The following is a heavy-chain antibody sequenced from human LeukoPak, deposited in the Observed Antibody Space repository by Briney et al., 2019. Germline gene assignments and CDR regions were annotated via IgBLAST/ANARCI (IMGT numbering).Heavy chain of an antibody. D-gene: IGHD5-12*01. V-gene: IGHV4-38-2*01. J-gene: IGHJ4*02. Sequence: PSETLSLTCGVSGYSISSGYYWGWIRPPPGKGLEWIGSIYHSGSTYYNPSLKSRVTISVDTSKNQFSLKLSSVTAADTAVYYCARMLRFLDYWGQGTLVTVSS. CDR1: GYSISSGYY. CDR2: IYHSGST. CDR3: ARMLRFLDY.